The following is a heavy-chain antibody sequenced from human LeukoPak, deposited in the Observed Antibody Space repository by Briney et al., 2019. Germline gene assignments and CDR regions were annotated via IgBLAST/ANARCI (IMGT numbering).Heavy chain of an antibody. CDR1: GYTFTGYY. CDR3: AGGPDYSNYVGYYYYYMDV. Sequence: ASVKVSCKASGYTFTGYYMHWVRQAPGQGLEWMGWINPNSGGTNYAQKFQGRVTMTRDTSISTAYMELSSLRSEDTAVYYCAGGPDYSNYVGYYYYYMDVWGKGTTVTVSS. CDR2: INPNSGGT. D-gene: IGHD4-11*01. V-gene: IGHV1-2*02. J-gene: IGHJ6*03.